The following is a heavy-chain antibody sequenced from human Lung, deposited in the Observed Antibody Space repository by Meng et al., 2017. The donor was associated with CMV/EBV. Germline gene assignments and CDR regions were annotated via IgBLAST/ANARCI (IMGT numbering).Heavy chain of an antibody. J-gene: IGHJ4*02. Sequence: GEXXKISCEGSGYSFASYCIGWVRQMPGKGLEWMGIIYPSDSDTIYNPSFEGQVTISADTSINTAYLQWNSLKASDTAMYYCARRPMLYCGTDCEFDFWGPGKLV. V-gene: IGHV5-51*01. CDR3: ARRPMLYCGTDCEFDF. CDR2: IYPSDSDT. CDR1: GYSFASYC. D-gene: IGHD2-21*01.